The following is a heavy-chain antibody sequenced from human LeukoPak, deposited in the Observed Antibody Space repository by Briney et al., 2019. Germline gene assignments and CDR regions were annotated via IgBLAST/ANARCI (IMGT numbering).Heavy chain of an antibody. D-gene: IGHD6-13*01. Sequence: GGSLRLSCTASGITFRTSWMSWVRQSPGQGLEFMANIKSVGAVKNYVDSVKGRFAISRDNPKNSMYLQMDSLRAEDTAVYYCARDPDSSSLDYWGQGALVTVSS. CDR3: ARDPDSSSLDY. CDR1: GITFRTSW. CDR2: IKSVGAVK. V-gene: IGHV3-7*01. J-gene: IGHJ4*02.